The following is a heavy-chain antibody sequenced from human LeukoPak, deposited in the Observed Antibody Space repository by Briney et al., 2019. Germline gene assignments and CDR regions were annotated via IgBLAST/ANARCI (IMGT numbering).Heavy chain of an antibody. V-gene: IGHV1-2*02. CDR3: ARGALSHDFDI. Sequence: ASVKVSCKASGYTFTTYNMQWVRQAPGQGLEWLGWIVTNSGGTTYAQKFQGRVTLTRDTSISTAYMELNGLTSDDTAMYFCARGALSHDFDIWGQGTMVTVSS. J-gene: IGHJ3*02. CDR1: GYTFTTYN. D-gene: IGHD3-16*01. CDR2: IVTNSGGT.